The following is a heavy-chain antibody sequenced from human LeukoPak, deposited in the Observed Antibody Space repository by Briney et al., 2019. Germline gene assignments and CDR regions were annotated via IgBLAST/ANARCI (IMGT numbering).Heavy chain of an antibody. CDR3: AKLPEYGDYGAPWFDP. Sequence: SETLSLTCTASGGSIRSYYWSWIRQPPGKGLEWIGYIYTSGSTNYNPSLKSRVTISVDTSKNQFSLKLSSVTAADTAVYYCAKLPEYGDYGAPWFDPWGQGTLVTVSS. CDR1: GGSIRSYY. J-gene: IGHJ5*02. V-gene: IGHV4-4*09. D-gene: IGHD4-17*01. CDR2: IYTSGST.